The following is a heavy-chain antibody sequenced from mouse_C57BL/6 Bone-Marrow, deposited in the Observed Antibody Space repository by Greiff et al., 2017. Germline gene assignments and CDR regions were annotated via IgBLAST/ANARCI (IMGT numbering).Heavy chain of an antibody. V-gene: IGHV1-82*01. J-gene: IGHJ3*01. CDR3: ASLELRAY. CDR1: GYAFSSSW. Sequence: VQLQQSGPELVKPGASVKISCKASGYAFSSSWMNWVKQRPGKGLEWIGRIYPGDGDTNYNGKFKGKATLTADKSSSTAYMQLSSLTSEDSAVYFCASLELRAYWGRGTLVTVSA. CDR2: IYPGDGDT. D-gene: IGHD1-1*01.